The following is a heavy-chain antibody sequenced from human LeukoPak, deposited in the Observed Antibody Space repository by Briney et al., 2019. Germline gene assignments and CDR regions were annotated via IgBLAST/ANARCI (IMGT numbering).Heavy chain of an antibody. CDR1: GFTFSNYA. CDR2: ISYDGSYE. D-gene: IGHD4-17*01. Sequence: GGSLRLSCAASGFTFSNYAVHWVRQAPGKGLEWVAVISYDGSYEYYTDSVKGRFTISRDNSKSTLYLQVNSLRVEDTAVYYCARGSARTDFGDYIDYWGQGTLVTVSS. CDR3: ARGSARTDFGDYIDY. V-gene: IGHV3-30-3*01. J-gene: IGHJ4*02.